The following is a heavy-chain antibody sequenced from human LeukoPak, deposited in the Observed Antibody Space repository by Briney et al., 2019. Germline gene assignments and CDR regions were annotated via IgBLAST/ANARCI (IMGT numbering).Heavy chain of an antibody. Sequence: GGSLRLSCAASGFTFSSYGMSWVRQAPGKGLEWVSAISGSGGSTYYADSVKGRFTISRDNSKNTMYLQMNSLRAEDTAVYYCAYHLWFGEFPYWGQGTLVTVSS. CDR1: GFTFSSYG. D-gene: IGHD3-10*01. CDR2: ISGSGGST. V-gene: IGHV3-23*01. CDR3: AYHLWFGEFPY. J-gene: IGHJ4*02.